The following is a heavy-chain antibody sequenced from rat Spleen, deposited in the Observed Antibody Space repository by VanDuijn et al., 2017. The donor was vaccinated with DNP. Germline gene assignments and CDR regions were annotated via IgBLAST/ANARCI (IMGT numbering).Heavy chain of an antibody. CDR3: ARYYGYNYYAMDA. CDR1: GFSLISYG. J-gene: IGHJ4*01. D-gene: IGHD1-9*01. V-gene: IGHV2S12*01. Sequence: QVQLKESGPGLVQPSQTLSLTCTVSGFSLISYGVSWVRQPPGKGLEWIAAISNGGFTYYNSALKSRLSISRDTSKSQVFLKMNSPQTEDTAMYFCARYYGYNYYAMDAWGQGTSVTVSS. CDR2: ISNGGFT.